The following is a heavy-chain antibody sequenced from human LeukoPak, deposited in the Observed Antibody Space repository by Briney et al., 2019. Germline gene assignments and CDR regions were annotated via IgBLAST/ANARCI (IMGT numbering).Heavy chain of an antibody. CDR1: GFTFSSYA. CDR3: AKDLLPSSYYYDSSGYDY. D-gene: IGHD3-22*01. Sequence: GGSLRLSSAASGFTFSSYAMSWVRQAPGKGLEWVSAISGSGGSTYYADSVKRRFTISRDNSKNTLYLQMNSLRAEDTAVYYCAKDLLPSSYYYDSSGYDYWGQGTLVTVSS. J-gene: IGHJ4*02. CDR2: ISGSGGST. V-gene: IGHV3-23*01.